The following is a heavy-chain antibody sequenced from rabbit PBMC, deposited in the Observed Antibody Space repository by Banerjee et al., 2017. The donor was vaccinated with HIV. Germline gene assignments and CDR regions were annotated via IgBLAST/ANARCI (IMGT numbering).Heavy chain of an antibody. J-gene: IGHJ6*01. D-gene: IGHD8-1*01. CDR2: IYAGSSGNT. CDR1: GFSFNSSYY. V-gene: IGHV1S40*01. CDR3: ARGGVGTTYPYGGMDL. Sequence: QSLEESGGGLVQPEGSLTLTCTASGFSFNSSYYMCWVRQAPGKGLEWIGCIYAGSSGNTYYASWAKGRFTNSKTSSTTVTLQMTSLTAADTATYFCARGGVGTTYPYGGMDLWGPGTLVTVS.